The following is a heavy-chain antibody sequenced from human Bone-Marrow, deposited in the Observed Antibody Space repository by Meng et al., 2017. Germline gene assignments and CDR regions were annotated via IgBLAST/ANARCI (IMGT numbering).Heavy chain of an antibody. CDR1: RFTFSRYW. V-gene: IGHV3-7*01. J-gene: IGHJ6*02. CDR3: AGSYCSSTSCYYYYGMDV. D-gene: IGHD2-2*01. Sequence: GESLKISCAASRFTFSRYWMSWVRQAPGKGLKWVANIKEDGSEKNYVDSVKGRFTISRDNAKNSLFLQMNSLRAEDTAVYYCAGSYCSSTSCYYYYGMDVWGQGTTVTVSS. CDR2: IKEDGSEK.